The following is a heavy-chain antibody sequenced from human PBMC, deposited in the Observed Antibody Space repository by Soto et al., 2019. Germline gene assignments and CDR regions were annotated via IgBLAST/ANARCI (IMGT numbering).Heavy chain of an antibody. D-gene: IGHD3-10*01. CDR1: GSVFNMYW. CDR3: IRGPRPSSVGTGAF. V-gene: IGHV3-74*01. J-gene: IGHJ4*02. Sequence: GGSLRLSCAASGSVFNMYWMHWVRQVPGEGPEWVTRINDDGTRTDYADSAKGRFTISRDNAKDILYLQMNALRVDDTAVYYCIRGPRPSSVGTGAFWCQGTLVTVSS. CDR2: INDDGTRT.